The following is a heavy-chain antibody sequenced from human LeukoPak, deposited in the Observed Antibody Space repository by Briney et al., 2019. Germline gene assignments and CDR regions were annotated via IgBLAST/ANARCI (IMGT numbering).Heavy chain of an antibody. Sequence: PSETLSLTCTVSDRSFSSYSWNWIRQPPGRGLEWIGYIYYSGSTIYNPSLRSRVTISIDTSKNQFSLKLTSVTAADTAVYYCARLKARDAFDIWGQGTMVTVSS. J-gene: IGHJ3*02. CDR1: DRSFSSYS. CDR3: ARLKARDAFDI. CDR2: IYYSGST. V-gene: IGHV4-59*08.